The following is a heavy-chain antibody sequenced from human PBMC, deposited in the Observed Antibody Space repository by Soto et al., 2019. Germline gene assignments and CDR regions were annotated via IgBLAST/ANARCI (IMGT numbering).Heavy chain of an antibody. CDR2: ISGSGGST. J-gene: IGHJ4*02. V-gene: IGHV3-23*01. D-gene: IGHD1-7*01. Sequence: GGSLRLSCAASGFTFSSYAMSWVRQAPGKGLEWVSTISGSGGSTYYADSVKGRFTISRDNSKNTLYLQMNSLRAEDTAVYYCAKDGTTPPILYSIPYWGQGTLVTVSS. CDR1: GFTFSSYA. CDR3: AKDGTTPPILYSIPY.